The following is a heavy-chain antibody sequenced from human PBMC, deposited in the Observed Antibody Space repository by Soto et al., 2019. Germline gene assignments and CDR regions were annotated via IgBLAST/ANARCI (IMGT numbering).Heavy chain of an antibody. CDR3: ARGKGPCRGGSYYSVWFDP. D-gene: IGHD2-15*01. V-gene: IGHV1-18*01. CDR1: GYTFTSYG. CDR2: ISAYNGNT. J-gene: IGHJ5*02. Sequence: QVQLVQSGAEVKKPGASVKVSCKASGYTFTSYGISWVRQAPGQGLEWMGWISAYNGNTNYAQKLQGRVTMTTDTSTSTADMDLRSLRSNDTAVYYCARGKGPCRGGSYYSVWFDPWGQGTLVTVSS.